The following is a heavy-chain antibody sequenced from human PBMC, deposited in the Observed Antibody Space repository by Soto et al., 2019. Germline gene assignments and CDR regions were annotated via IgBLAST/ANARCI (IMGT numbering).Heavy chain of an antibody. V-gene: IGHV3-30*18. J-gene: IGHJ4*02. CDR1: GFTFSSYG. CDR2: ISYDGSNK. Sequence: PGGSLRLSCAASGFTFSSYGMHWVRQAPGKGLEWVAVISYDGSNKYYADSVKGRFTISRDNSKNTLYLQMNSLRAEDTAVYYCAKPVGVYYDFWSGLDYWGQGTLVTVSS. D-gene: IGHD3-3*01. CDR3: AKPVGVYYDFWSGLDY.